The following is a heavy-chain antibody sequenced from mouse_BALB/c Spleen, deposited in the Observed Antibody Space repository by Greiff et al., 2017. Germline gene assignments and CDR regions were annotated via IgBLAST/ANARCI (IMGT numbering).Heavy chain of an antibody. CDR2: IRNKANGYTT. CDR1: GFTFTDYY. Sequence: EVQRVESGGGLVQPGGSLRLSCATSGFTFTDYYMSWVRQPPGKALEWLGFIRNKANGYTTEYSASVKGRFTISRDNSQSILYLQMNTLRAEDSATYYCARDTNYYAMDYWGQGTSVTVSS. J-gene: IGHJ4*01. CDR3: ARDTNYYAMDY. V-gene: IGHV7-3*02.